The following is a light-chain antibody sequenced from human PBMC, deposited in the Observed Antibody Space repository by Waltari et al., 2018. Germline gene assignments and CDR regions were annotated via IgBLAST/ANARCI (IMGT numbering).Light chain of an antibody. V-gene: IGLV2-14*03. CDR2: DVT. Sequence: QPALTQPASVSGSPGQSITISCTGSSSDIGGYDYVSWYQQHPGKAPKLIIYDVTKRPSGISSRFSGSKSGNTASLTISGLQAEDEADYYCSSYTTNKTPVIGGGTKVT. CDR3: SSYTTNKTPV. J-gene: IGLJ2*01. CDR1: SSDIGGYDY.